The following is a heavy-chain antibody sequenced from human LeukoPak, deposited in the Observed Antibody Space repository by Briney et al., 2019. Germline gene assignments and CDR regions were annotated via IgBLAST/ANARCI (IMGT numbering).Heavy chain of an antibody. CDR2: IYYSGST. V-gene: IGHV4-39*07. J-gene: IGHJ4*02. CDR1: GASISSSSYY. D-gene: IGHD3-10*01. CDR3: ARGGWDGSGSYYRDY. Sequence: SETLSLTCTVSGASISSSSYYWGWIRQPPGKGLEWIGSIYYSGSTYYNPSLKSRVTISVDTSKNQFSLKLSSVTAADTAVYYCARGGWDGSGSYYRDYWGQGTLVTVSS.